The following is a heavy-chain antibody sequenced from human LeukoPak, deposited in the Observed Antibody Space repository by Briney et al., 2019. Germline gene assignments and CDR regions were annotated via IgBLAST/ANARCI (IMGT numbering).Heavy chain of an antibody. V-gene: IGHV4-4*07. CDR2: VYTSGST. J-gene: IGHJ4*02. CDR3: ARVGPNSSGWLDY. D-gene: IGHD3-22*01. CDR1: GGXISSYY. Sequence: SETLSLICTVSGGXISSYYWSWIRQPAGKGLEWIGRVYTSGSTIYNPSLKSRIIMSVDTSRNQFSLKLNSVTAADTAVYYCARVGPNSSGWLDYWGQGTLVSVSS.